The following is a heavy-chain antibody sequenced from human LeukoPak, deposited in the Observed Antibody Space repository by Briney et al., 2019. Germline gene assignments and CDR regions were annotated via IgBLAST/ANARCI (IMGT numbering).Heavy chain of an antibody. CDR2: ISYSWRT. CDR3: ARHSEEDGSNPKPLDY. D-gene: IGHD6-6*01. J-gene: IGHJ4*02. CDR1: GGSISSYY. Sequence: SETLSLTCTVSGGSISSYYWSWVRRPPGKGLEWIGSISYSWRTFYNPSLRSRVTIYVESSRNQFSLRLNSVTAADTAVYYCARHSEEDGSNPKPLDYWGRGTLVTVSS. V-gene: IGHV4-39*01.